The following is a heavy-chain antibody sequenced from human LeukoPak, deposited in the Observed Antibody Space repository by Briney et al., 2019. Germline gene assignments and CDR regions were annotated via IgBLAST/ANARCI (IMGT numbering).Heavy chain of an antibody. J-gene: IGHJ4*02. CDR1: GYYISSGYY. CDR3: AREGSCSGGTCLDC. V-gene: IGHV4-38-2*02. D-gene: IGHD2-15*01. CDR2: ISQSGTT. Sequence: SETLSLTCSVSGYYISSGYYWTWIRQPPGKGLEWIGSISQSGTTFNNPSLKSRITTSVDTSMNQFSLKLTSVTAADTAVYYCAREGSCSGGTCLDCWGKGTLVTVSS.